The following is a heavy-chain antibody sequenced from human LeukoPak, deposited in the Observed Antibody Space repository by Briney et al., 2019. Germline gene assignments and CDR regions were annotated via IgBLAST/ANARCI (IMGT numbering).Heavy chain of an antibody. D-gene: IGHD6-25*01. CDR1: GFTFSSYE. CDR2: ITSSGSTI. CDR3: ARGAALFY. Sequence: GWTLRLSCAASGFTFSSYEMNWVRQPPGKGLEGVSYITSSGSTIYYAYSVKRRFTFFRENDNSSLYLQVNRPRAEAAAVYFCARGAALFYWGQEPLETVPS. V-gene: IGHV3-48*03. J-gene: IGHJ4*02.